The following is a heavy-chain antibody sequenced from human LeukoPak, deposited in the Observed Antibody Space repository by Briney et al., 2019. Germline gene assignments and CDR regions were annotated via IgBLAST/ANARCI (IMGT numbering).Heavy chain of an antibody. D-gene: IGHD6-19*01. Sequence: PGGSLRLSCAASGFTFSSYAMSWVRQAPGKGLEWVSAISGSGGSTYYADSVKGRFAISRDNSKNTLYLQMNSLRAEDTAVYYCAKGYSSGWYGGHFDYWGQGTLVTASS. CDR3: AKGYSSGWYGGHFDY. CDR1: GFTFSSYA. CDR2: ISGSGGST. V-gene: IGHV3-23*01. J-gene: IGHJ4*02.